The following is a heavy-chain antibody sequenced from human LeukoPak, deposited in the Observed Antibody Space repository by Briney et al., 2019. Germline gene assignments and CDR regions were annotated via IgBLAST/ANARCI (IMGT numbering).Heavy chain of an antibody. D-gene: IGHD3-10*01. Sequence: PSETLSLTCTVSGGSISSYYWSWIRQPAGKGLEWIGRIYTSGSTNYNPSLKSRVTMSVDTSKNQFSLKLSSVTAADTAVYYCARDFYYYGSGSYYNPLFDYWGQGTLVTVSS. V-gene: IGHV4-4*07. CDR1: GGSISSYY. CDR3: ARDFYYYGSGSYYNPLFDY. CDR2: IYTSGST. J-gene: IGHJ4*02.